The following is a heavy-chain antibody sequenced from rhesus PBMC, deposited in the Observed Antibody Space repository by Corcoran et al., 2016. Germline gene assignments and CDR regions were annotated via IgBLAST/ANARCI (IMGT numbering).Heavy chain of an antibody. J-gene: IGHJ4*01. D-gene: IGHD6-25*01. V-gene: IGHV4-127*01. Sequence: QVQLQESGPGLVKTSAPLPLPCPVPGYSISGGYGWSWFGQSPGKGLEWIGYIGGSSGSTNYHPSRKSRVTISKDTSNNQFSLKLSSVTVAATAVYYCARGAAAGTGSDYWGQGVLVTVSS. CDR1: GYSISGGYG. CDR2: IGGSSGST. CDR3: ARGAAAGTGSDY.